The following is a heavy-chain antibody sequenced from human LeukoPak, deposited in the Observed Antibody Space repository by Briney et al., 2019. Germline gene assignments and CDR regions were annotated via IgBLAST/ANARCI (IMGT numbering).Heavy chain of an antibody. Sequence: PGGSLRLSFAASGFTFDDYAMHWLRQAPAKGLEWVSVISWNSGSIGYADSVKGRFTISRDNAKNSLYLQMNSLRAEDTALYYCAKVLSSSWYRDAFDIWGQGTMVTVSS. J-gene: IGHJ3*02. D-gene: IGHD6-13*01. CDR3: AKVLSSSWYRDAFDI. V-gene: IGHV3-9*01. CDR1: GFTFDDYA. CDR2: ISWNSGSI.